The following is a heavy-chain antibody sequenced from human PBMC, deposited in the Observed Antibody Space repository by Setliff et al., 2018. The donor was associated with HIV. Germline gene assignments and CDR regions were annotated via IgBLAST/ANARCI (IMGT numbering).Heavy chain of an antibody. J-gene: IGHJ3*02. D-gene: IGHD3-16*01. CDR2: IHYSGST. CDR3: ARGGRKIGMGDAFDI. CDR1: GDSISSNNYY. Sequence: PSETLSLTCTVSVSGDSISSNNYYWAWIRQPPGTGLEWIGSIHYSGSTYYNPSLKSRGTISVDTSKNQFSLKLSSVTAADTAVYYCARGGRKIGMGDAFDIWGQGTMVTV. V-gene: IGHV4-39*01.